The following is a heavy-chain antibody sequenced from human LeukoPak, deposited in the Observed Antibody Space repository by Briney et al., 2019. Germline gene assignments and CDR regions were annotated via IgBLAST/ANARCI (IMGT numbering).Heavy chain of an antibody. D-gene: IGHD3-22*01. CDR3: ATPHSDSSGYFDY. V-gene: IGHV3-30*02. Sequence: PGGSLRLSCAASGFTFSSYGMHWVRQAPGKGLEWVAFIRYDGSNKYYADSVKGRFTISRDNSKNTLYLQMNSLRAEDTAVYYCATPHSDSSGYFDYWGQGTLVTVSS. CDR2: IRYDGSNK. J-gene: IGHJ4*02. CDR1: GFTFSSYG.